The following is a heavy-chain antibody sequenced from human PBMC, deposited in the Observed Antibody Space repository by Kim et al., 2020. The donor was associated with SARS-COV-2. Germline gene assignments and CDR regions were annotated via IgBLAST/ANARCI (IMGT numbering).Heavy chain of an antibody. CDR3: LCGNRNRDTAV. CDR2: INHSGST. D-gene: IGHD5-18*01. Sequence: SETMSLTCAVYGGSFSGYYWSWVRQPPGKGLEWIGEINHSGSTNYTPSPKSRAPIPADTSKNQFPLKLSSVTAADTAVFYCLCGNRNRDTAVWGQGTL. V-gene: IGHV4-34*01. CDR1: GGSFSGYY. J-gene: IGHJ1*01.